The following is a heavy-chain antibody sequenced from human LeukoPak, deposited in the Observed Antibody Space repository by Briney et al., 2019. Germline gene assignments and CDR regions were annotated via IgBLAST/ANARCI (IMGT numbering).Heavy chain of an antibody. CDR2: IYTSGGT. CDR3: ARVNYGSGVFDY. D-gene: IGHD3-10*01. Sequence: PSETLSLTCTVSGGSISSYYWSWIRQPAGKGLEWIGRIYTSGGTNCNPSLKSRLTMSVDTSKNQFSLKLSSVTAADTAVYYCARVNYGSGVFDYWGQGSLVTVSS. J-gene: IGHJ4*02. V-gene: IGHV4-4*07. CDR1: GGSISSYY.